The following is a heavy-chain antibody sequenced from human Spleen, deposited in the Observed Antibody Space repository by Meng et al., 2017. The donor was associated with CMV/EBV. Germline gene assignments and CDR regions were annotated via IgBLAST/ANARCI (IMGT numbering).Heavy chain of an antibody. V-gene: IGHV1-18*01. CDR3: ARDRGFLATNWFGP. J-gene: IGHJ5*02. D-gene: IGHD3-10*01. CDR1: GYTFSSYG. Sequence: KASGYTFSSYGISWVRQAPRQGLEWMGWISAYNGNTNYAQKFQGRVTMTTDTSTSTAYMELTTLRSDDTAVYYCARDRGFLATNWFGPWGQGTLVTVSS. CDR2: ISAYNGNT.